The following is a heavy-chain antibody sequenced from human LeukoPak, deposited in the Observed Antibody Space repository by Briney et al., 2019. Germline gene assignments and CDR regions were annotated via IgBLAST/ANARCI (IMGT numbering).Heavy chain of an antibody. CDR3: ARGHDVVVPAASPLYGMDV. CDR1: GGSFSGYY. J-gene: IGHJ6*04. D-gene: IGHD2-2*01. Sequence: SEILSLTCAVYGGSFSGYYWSWIRQPPGKGLEWIGETNHSGSTNYNPSLKSRVTISVDTSKNQFSLKLSSVTAADTAVYYCARGHDVVVPAASPLYGMDVWGKGTTVTVSS. V-gene: IGHV4-34*01. CDR2: TNHSGST.